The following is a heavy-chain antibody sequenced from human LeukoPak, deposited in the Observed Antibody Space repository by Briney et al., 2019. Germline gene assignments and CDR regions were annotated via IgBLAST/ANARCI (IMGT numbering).Heavy chain of an antibody. CDR2: ISSDGSNK. CDR1: GFNFSSYA. V-gene: IGHV3-30-3*01. CDR3: ARVAVWGVILDYFHY. Sequence: GGSLRLSCAASGFNFSSYAMHWVRQALGKGLEWVAVISSDGSNKYYADSVKGRFTISRDNSKNTLYLRMNSLRAEDTAVYYCARVAVWGVILDYFHYWSQGTLVTVSS. J-gene: IGHJ4*02. D-gene: IGHD3-10*01.